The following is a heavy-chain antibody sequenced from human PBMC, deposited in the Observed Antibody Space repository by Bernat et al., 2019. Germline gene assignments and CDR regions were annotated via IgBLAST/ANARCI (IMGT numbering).Heavy chain of an antibody. Sequence: EVQLLESGGGLVQPGGSLRLSCAASGFTFSSYAMSWVRQAPGKGLEWVSAISGSGGSTYYADAVKGRFTISRDNSKNTLYLQMNSLRAEDTAVYYGRSEWHMITFGGVPDYWGQGTLVTVSS. V-gene: IGHV3-23*01. CDR3: RSEWHMITFGGVPDY. CDR1: GFTFSSYA. D-gene: IGHD3-16*01. J-gene: IGHJ4*02. CDR2: ISGSGGST.